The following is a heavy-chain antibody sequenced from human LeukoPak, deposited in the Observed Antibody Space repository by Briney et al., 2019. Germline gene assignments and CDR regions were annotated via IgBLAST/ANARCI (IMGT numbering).Heavy chain of an antibody. CDR1: GFTFSDYA. D-gene: IGHD4-17*01. J-gene: IGHJ4*02. Sequence: GGSLRLSCAASGFTFSDYAMSWVRQALGKGLKWVSVISGSGGSTYNADSVKGRFTISRDNYKNILYLQMNSLRAEDTAVYYCAKSVESAVTTNPYFDFWGQGALVTVSS. CDR2: ISGSGGST. V-gene: IGHV3-23*01. CDR3: AKSVESAVTTNPYFDF.